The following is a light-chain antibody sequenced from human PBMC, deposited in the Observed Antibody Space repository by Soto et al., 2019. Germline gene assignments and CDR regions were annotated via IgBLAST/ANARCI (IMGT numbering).Light chain of an antibody. Sequence: QSVLTPPPPASGTPGQRVTLSCSGSSSNIESNYVYWYQQLPGTAPNLLIYRNNQRPSGVPDRLSGSKSGTSASLAISGLRSEDEADYYCAAWDDSLSAWVFGGGTK. CDR1: SSNIESNY. CDR3: AAWDDSLSAWV. CDR2: RNN. V-gene: IGLV1-47*01. J-gene: IGLJ3*02.